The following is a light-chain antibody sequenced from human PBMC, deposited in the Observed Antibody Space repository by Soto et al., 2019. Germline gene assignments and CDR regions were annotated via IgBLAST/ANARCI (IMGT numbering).Light chain of an antibody. Sequence: EIVLTQSPGTLSLSPGERVTLSCRASQSVSSNYLAWYQQKPGQAPRLLIYGASSRATGIPDRFTGGGSGTDFTLTISRLEPEDFAVYYCQQYGSSPPWTFGQGTKVEI. CDR2: GAS. V-gene: IGKV3-20*01. J-gene: IGKJ1*01. CDR1: QSVSSNY. CDR3: QQYGSSPPWT.